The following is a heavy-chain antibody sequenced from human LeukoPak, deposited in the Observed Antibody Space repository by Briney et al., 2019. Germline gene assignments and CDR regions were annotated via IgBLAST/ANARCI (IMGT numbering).Heavy chain of an antibody. CDR1: GGTFSSYT. J-gene: IGHJ6*03. V-gene: IGHV1-69*02. Sequence: SVKVSCKASGGTFSSYTISWVRQAPGQGLEWMGRIIPILGIANYAQKFQGRVTITADKSTSTAYMELSSLRSEDTAVYYCANSQRRFLEELYYYYYMDVWGKGTTVAVSS. D-gene: IGHD3-3*01. CDR2: IIPILGIA. CDR3: ANSQRRFLEELYYYYYMDV.